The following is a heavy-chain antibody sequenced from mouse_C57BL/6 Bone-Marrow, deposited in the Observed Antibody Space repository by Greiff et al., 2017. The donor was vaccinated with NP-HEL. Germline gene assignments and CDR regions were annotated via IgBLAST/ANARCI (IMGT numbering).Heavy chain of an antibody. CDR1: GYTFTSYW. J-gene: IGHJ3*01. CDR3: ASPDGYYGAWFAY. Sequence: QVQLQQPGAELVRPGTSVKLSCKASGYTFTSYWMHWVKQRPGQGLEWIGVIDPSDSYTNYNQKFKGKASLTVDTSSSTAYMQLSSLTSEDSAVYYCASPDGYYGAWFAYWGQGTLVTVSA. V-gene: IGHV1-59*01. D-gene: IGHD2-3*01. CDR2: IDPSDSYT.